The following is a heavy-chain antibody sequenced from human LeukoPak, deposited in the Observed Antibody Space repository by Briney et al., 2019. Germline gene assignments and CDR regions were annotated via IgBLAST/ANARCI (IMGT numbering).Heavy chain of an antibody. Sequence: GGSLRLSCAASGFTFSDYYMSWLRQAPGKGLEWVSYISSSSSYTNYADSVKGRFTISRDNAKNSLYLQMNSLRAEDTAVYYCARDITMVRGVIINYYYYGMDVWGKGTTVTVSS. CDR3: ARDITMVRGVIINYYYYGMDV. D-gene: IGHD3-10*01. CDR2: ISSSSSYT. CDR1: GFTFSDYY. V-gene: IGHV3-11*06. J-gene: IGHJ6*04.